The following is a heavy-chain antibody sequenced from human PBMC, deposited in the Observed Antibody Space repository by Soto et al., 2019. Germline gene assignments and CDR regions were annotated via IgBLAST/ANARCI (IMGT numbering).Heavy chain of an antibody. CDR1: GFTFSSYW. J-gene: IGHJ1*01. CDR2: IKSDGSST. CDR3: AREGIAAAKPEYFQH. V-gene: IGHV3-74*01. Sequence: EVQLVESGGGLVQPGGSLRLSCAASGFTFSSYWMHWVRQAPGKGLVWVSRIKSDGSSTSYADSVKGRFTISRDNAKNTLYRQMNSLRAEDTAVYYCAREGIAAAKPEYFQHWGQGTLVTVSS. D-gene: IGHD6-13*01.